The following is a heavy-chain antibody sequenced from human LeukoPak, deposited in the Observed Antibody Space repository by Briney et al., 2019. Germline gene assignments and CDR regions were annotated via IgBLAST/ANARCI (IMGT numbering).Heavy chain of an antibody. J-gene: IGHJ5*02. D-gene: IGHD6-19*01. Sequence: PGGSLRLSCAASGFTFSSYSMNWVRQAPGKGLEWVSSISSSSSYIYYADSVKGRFTISRDNAKNSLYLQMNSLRAEDTAVYYCAREIAVAGTSNWFDPWGQGTLVTASS. CDR3: AREIAVAGTSNWFDP. V-gene: IGHV3-21*01. CDR2: ISSSSSYI. CDR1: GFTFSSYS.